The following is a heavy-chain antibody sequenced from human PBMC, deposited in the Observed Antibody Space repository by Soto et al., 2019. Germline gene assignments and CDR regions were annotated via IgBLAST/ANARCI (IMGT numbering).Heavy chain of an antibody. CDR1: GFTFSSSW. D-gene: IGHD2-2*01. V-gene: IGHV3-74*01. Sequence: EVQVVESGGDLVQPGGSLRLSCAASGFTFSSSWMFWVRQAPEKGLVWISRITPDGTTTSYADSVKGRFTISRDNAKNTVYLQMNSLRAEDTAVYYCSRDLASSRGYWGQGTLVTVSS. CDR3: SRDLASSRGY. CDR2: ITPDGTTT. J-gene: IGHJ4*02.